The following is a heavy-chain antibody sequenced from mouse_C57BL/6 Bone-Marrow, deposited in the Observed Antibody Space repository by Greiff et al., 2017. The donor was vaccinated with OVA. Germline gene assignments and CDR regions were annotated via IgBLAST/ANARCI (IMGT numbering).Heavy chain of an antibody. Sequence: VQLQQPGAELVRPGSSVKLSCKASGYTFTSYWMDWVKQRPGQGLEWIGNIYPSDSETHYNQKFKDKATLTVDKSSSTAYMQLSSLTSEDSAVYYCARERLRPTFDYWGQGTTLTVSS. CDR2: IYPSDSET. V-gene: IGHV1-61*01. CDR1: GYTFTSYW. D-gene: IGHD2-4*01. J-gene: IGHJ2*01. CDR3: ARERLRPTFDY.